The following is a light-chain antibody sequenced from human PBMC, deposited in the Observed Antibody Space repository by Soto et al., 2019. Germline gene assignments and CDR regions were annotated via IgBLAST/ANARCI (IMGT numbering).Light chain of an antibody. CDR1: QSITNY. J-gene: IGKJ2*01. Sequence: DIQMTQSPSSLSLSVGDRVTITCRASQSITNYLNWYQQKPGKAPKLLVYAASSLQSGVPSRFSANGSGTDFTLTISSLQPEDFASYYCQQSDSYPYTFGQGPKLEIK. CDR3: QQSDSYPYT. CDR2: AAS. V-gene: IGKV1-39*01.